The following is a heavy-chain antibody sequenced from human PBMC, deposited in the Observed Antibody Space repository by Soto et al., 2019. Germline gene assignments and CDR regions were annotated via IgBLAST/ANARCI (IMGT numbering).Heavy chain of an antibody. CDR3: AREGRAATTPNCFGT. Sequence: PPGKGLEWIGYIYYSGSTYYNPSLKSRVTISVDTSKNQFSLKLSSVTAADTAVYYCAREGRAATTPNCFGTCGQAPLVT. D-gene: IGHD4-4*01. V-gene: IGHV4-30-4*01. CDR2: IYYSGST. J-gene: IGHJ5*02.